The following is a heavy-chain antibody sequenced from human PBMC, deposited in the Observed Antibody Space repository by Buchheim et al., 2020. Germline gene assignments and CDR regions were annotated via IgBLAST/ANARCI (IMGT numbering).Heavy chain of an antibody. D-gene: IGHD4-23*01. V-gene: IGHV3-30*18. CDR2: ISYDGSNK. J-gene: IGHJ4*02. Sequence: QVQLVESGGGVVQPGRSLRLSCAASGFTFSSYGMHWVRQAPGKGLEWVAGISYDGSNKYYADSVKGRFTISRDNSKNTLYLQMNSLRAEDTAVYYCAKQSYGGNSEDYWGQGTL. CDR1: GFTFSSYG. CDR3: AKQSYGGNSEDY.